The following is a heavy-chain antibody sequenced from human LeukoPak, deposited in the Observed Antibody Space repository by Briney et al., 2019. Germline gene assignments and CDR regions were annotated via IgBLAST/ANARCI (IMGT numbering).Heavy chain of an antibody. V-gene: IGHV3-21*01. CDR2: ISSSSSYI. Sequence: GGSLRLSCAASGFTFSSYSMNWVRQAPGKGLEWVSAISSSSSYIYYADSVKGRFTVSRDNAKNSLYLQMNSLRAEDTAVYYCARDRYYDSSGYYYHWGQGTLVTVSS. CDR3: ARDRYYDSSGYYYH. CDR1: GFTFSSYS. D-gene: IGHD3-22*01. J-gene: IGHJ5*02.